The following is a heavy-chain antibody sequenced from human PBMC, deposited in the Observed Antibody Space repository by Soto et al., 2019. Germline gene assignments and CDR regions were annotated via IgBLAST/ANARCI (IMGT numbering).Heavy chain of an antibody. CDR3: ARMSYHYYHGMDV. CDR2: INAGNGNT. J-gene: IGHJ6*02. Sequence: QVQLVQSGAEMKKPGASVQVSCKASGYTFTSYVMHWVRQAPGQRLEWMGWINAGNGNTKYSQNFQGRVTITRDTSASTAYMDLSSLRSEDTAVYYCARMSYHYYHGMDVWGQGTTVTVSS. V-gene: IGHV1-3*01. CDR1: GYTFTSYV.